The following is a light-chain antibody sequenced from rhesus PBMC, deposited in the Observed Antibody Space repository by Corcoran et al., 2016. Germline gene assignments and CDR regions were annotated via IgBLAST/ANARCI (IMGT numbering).Light chain of an antibody. J-gene: IGKJ3*01. V-gene: IGKV1-21*01. CDR2: KAS. CDR1: QGISSW. Sequence: DIQMTQSPSSLSASVGDRVTITCRASQGISSWLAWYQQKPGKAPKLLVYKASSLQSGVPSRFSGSGSGTDFTSPISSLTPEDFATYYCQQYNSAPFTFGPETKLDIK. CDR3: QQYNSAPFT.